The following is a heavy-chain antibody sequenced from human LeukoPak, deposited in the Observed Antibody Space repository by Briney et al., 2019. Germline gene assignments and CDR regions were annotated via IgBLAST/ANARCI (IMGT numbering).Heavy chain of an antibody. Sequence: GGSLRLSCAASGFTFSSYGMHWVRQAPGKGLEWVAVISYDGSNKYYADSVKGRFTISRDNPKNTLYLQMRAEDTAVYYCAKANNYGSGPRIYYYGMDVWGQGTTVTVSS. CDR3: AKANNYGSGPRIYYYGMDV. CDR1: GFTFSSYG. D-gene: IGHD3-10*01. CDR2: ISYDGSNK. V-gene: IGHV3-30*18. J-gene: IGHJ6*02.